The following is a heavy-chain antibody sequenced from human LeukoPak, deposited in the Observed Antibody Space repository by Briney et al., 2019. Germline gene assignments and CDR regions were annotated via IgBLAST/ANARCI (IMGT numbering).Heavy chain of an antibody. Sequence: GGSLRLSCTASGFTFGDYAMSWVRQAPGKGLEWVGSIRSKAYGGTTEYAASVKGRFTISRDDSKSIAYLQMNSLKTEDTAVYYCQIAGYCSGGSCYSEASDYWGQGTLVTVSS. CDR1: GFTFGDYA. D-gene: IGHD2-15*01. CDR2: IRSKAYGGTT. J-gene: IGHJ4*02. V-gene: IGHV3-49*04. CDR3: QIAGYCSGGSCYSEASDY.